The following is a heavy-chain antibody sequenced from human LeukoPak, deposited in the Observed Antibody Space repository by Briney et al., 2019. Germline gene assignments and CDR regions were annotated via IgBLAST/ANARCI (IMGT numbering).Heavy chain of an antibody. V-gene: IGHV3-30*04. D-gene: IGHD3-10*01. CDR3: ARDLSGGFGEYPGWFDP. J-gene: IGHJ5*02. Sequence: GGSLRLSCAASGFTFSSYAMRWVRQAPGKGLEWVAVISYDGSNKYYADSVKGRFTISRDNSKNTLYLQMNSLRAEDTAVYYCARDLSGGFGEYPGWFDPWGQGTLVTVSS. CDR2: ISYDGSNK. CDR1: GFTFSSYA.